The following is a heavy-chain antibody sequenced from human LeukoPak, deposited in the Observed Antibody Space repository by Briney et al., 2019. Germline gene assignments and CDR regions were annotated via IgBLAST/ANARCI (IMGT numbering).Heavy chain of an antibody. Sequence: TGGSLRLSCGASGFTFSHYWIHWVRQAPGKGLVWVSRINSDGSSTVYADSVKGRFTISGDNAKNTVYPQMTSLTDEDTAVYYCARGGPGGSYLDYWGQGALVTVSS. CDR3: ARGGPGGSYLDY. D-gene: IGHD1-26*01. CDR1: GFTFSHYW. V-gene: IGHV3-74*01. CDR2: INSDGSST. J-gene: IGHJ4*02.